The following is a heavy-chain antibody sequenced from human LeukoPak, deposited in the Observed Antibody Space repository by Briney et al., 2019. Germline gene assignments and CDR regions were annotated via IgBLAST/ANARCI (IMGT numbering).Heavy chain of an antibody. CDR2: INHSGST. CDR1: GGSFSGYY. Sequence: SETLSLTCAVYGGSFSGYYWSWIRQRPGKGLEWIGEINHSGSTNYNQSLKSRITISVDTSKNQFSPKLSSLTAADTVVYYCARLLGYDFWSGYYRGGYYFDYWGQGTLVTVSS. D-gene: IGHD3-3*01. CDR3: ARLLGYDFWSGYYRGGYYFDY. J-gene: IGHJ4*02. V-gene: IGHV4-34*01.